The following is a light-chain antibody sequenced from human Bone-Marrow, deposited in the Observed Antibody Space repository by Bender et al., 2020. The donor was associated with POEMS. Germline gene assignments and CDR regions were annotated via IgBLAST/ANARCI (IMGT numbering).Light chain of an antibody. CDR1: NIGSLS. CDR2: GDS. V-gene: IGLV3-21*02. Sequence: SYVLTQPPSVSVAPGQTARITCGGNNIGSLSVHWYQQKPGQAPVLVVYGDSDRPSGIPARFSGSNSGNTATLTISRVEAGDEADYYCQSAASSSSPWVFGGGTKLTVL. CDR3: QSAASSSSPWV. J-gene: IGLJ3*02.